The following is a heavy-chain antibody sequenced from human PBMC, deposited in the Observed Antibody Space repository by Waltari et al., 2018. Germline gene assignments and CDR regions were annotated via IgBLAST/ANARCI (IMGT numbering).Heavy chain of an antibody. CDR2: ISSSSSTI. CDR1: GFTFTRDS. J-gene: IGHJ5*02. Sequence: EVQLVESGGGLVQHGGSLRLSCAAYGFTFTRDSMHRVRQTPGKGLECVAYISSSSSTIYYADSVKGRFTISRDNAKNSLYLQMNSLRAEDTAVYYCARAAVAGKLNWFDPWGQGTLVTVSS. V-gene: IGHV3-48*01. CDR3: ARAAVAGKLNWFDP. D-gene: IGHD6-19*01.